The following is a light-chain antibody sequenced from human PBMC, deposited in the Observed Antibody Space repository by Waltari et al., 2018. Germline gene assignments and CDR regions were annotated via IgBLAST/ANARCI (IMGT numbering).Light chain of an antibody. V-gene: IGKV3-20*01. J-gene: IGKJ4*01. Sequence: TVLTQSPGTLSLSPGERATLSCRASQSLGGNYLVWYQQKPGQPPRLLIYGVSRRATGVPDRFSGSGSGTDFTLTITRLEPEDFAVYYCYHHDYSLTFGGGTKVDI. CDR1: QSLGGNY. CDR3: YHHDYSLT. CDR2: GVS.